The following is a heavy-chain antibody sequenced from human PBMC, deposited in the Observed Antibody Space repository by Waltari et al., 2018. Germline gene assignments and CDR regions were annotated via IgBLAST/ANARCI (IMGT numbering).Heavy chain of an antibody. CDR2: INPNGST. D-gene: IGHD2-15*01. J-gene: IGHJ4*02. CDR1: GGSFSGYY. V-gene: IGHV4-34*01. Sequence: QVQLQQWGAGLLKPSETLSLTCAVYGGSFSGYYWSGIPQPPGKGLKWIGEINPNGSTNCNPSLKGRVTISVDTSKNQFSLKLSSVTAADTAVYYCARFVSPPSTLFDYWGQGTLVTVSS. CDR3: ARFVSPPSTLFDY.